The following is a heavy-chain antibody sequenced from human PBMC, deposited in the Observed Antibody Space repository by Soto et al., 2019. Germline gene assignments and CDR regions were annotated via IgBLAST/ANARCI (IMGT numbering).Heavy chain of an antibody. CDR2: INPNSGGT. J-gene: IGHJ3*02. D-gene: IGHD2-2*01. V-gene: IGHV1-2*04. CDR1: GYTFTGYY. Sequence: QVQLVQSGAEVKKPGASVKVSCKASGYTFTGYYMHWVRQAPGQGLEWMGWINPNSGGTNYAQKFQGWVTMNRDTSISTAYMELSRLRSDDTAVYYCARARVGYCSSTSCPGNDAFDIWGQGTMVTVSS. CDR3: ARARVGYCSSTSCPGNDAFDI.